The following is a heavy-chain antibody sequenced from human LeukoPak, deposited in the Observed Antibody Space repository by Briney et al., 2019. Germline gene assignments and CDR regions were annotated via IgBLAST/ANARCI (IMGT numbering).Heavy chain of an antibody. J-gene: IGHJ4*02. CDR2: INHSGST. D-gene: IGHD3-22*01. V-gene: IGHV4-34*01. CDR1: GGSFSGYY. CDR3: ARGRYYYDSSGYYGLDY. Sequence: PSETLSLTCAVYGGSFSGYYWSWIRQPPGKGLEWIGEINHSGSTNYNPSLKSRVTISVDTSKNQFSLKLSSVTAADTAVYYCARGRYYYDSSGYYGLDYWGQGTLVTVSS.